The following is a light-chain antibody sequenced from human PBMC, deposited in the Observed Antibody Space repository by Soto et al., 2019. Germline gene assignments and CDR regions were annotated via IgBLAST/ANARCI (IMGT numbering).Light chain of an antibody. CDR2: EVS. Sequence: QSALTQPASVSGSPGQSIAISCTGTSSDVGAYDYVSWYQQHPDKAPKLIIYEVSHRPAGVSHRFSASKYVNTATLTISGLQTEDEADYYCASHTKSNTRVFGPGTKVTVL. CDR1: SSDVGAYDY. J-gene: IGLJ1*01. V-gene: IGLV2-14*03. CDR3: ASHTKSNTRV.